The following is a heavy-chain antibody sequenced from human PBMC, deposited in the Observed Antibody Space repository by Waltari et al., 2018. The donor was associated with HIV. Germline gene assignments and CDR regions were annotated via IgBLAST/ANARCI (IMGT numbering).Heavy chain of an antibody. CDR1: GFTFSSYW. V-gene: IGHV3-7*01. J-gene: IGHJ4*02. CDR2: IKQDGSEK. Sequence: SCAASGFTFSSYWMSWVRQAPGKGLEWVANIKQDGSEKYYVDSVKGRFTISRDNAKNSLYLQMNSLRAEDTAVYYCARPGSYSGSYPAPFGYWGQGTLVTVSS. D-gene: IGHD1-26*01. CDR3: ARPGSYSGSYPAPFGY.